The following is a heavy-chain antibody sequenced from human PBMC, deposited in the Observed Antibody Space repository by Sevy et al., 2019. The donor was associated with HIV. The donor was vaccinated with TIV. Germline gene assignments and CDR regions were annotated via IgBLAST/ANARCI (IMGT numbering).Heavy chain of an antibody. CDR2: MRKDGSEK. CDR1: GFTFSSYW. CDR3: ARGIYGSGSRLGFGY. V-gene: IGHV3-7*01. D-gene: IGHD3-10*01. J-gene: IGHJ4*02. Sequence: GGSLRLSCAASGFTFSSYWMTWVRQAPGKGLEWVANMRKDGSEKYYVDSVKGRFNISRDNSKSSLYLQMNSLRAEDTAVYYCARGIYGSGSRLGFGYWGQGTLVTVSS.